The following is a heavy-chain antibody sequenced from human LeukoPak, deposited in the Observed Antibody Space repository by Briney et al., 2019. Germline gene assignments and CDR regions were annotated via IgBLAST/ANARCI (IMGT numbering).Heavy chain of an antibody. Sequence: GESLEISCKGSGYSFTSYWIGRVRQMPGKGLEWMGIIYPGDSDTRYSPSFQGQVTISADKSISTAYLQWSSLQASDTAMYYCARAGPHDFWSALRVWFDPWGQGTLVTVSS. CDR2: IYPGDSDT. V-gene: IGHV5-51*01. J-gene: IGHJ5*02. CDR1: GYSFTSYW. D-gene: IGHD3-3*01. CDR3: ARAGPHDFWSALRVWFDP.